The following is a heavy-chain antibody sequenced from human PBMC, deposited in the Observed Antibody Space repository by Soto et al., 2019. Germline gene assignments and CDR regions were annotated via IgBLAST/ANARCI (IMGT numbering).Heavy chain of an antibody. CDR2: IKTDGSVT. V-gene: IGHV3-74*01. Sequence: GGSLRLSCAASGFTFSTYWMHWARQAPGKGLVWVSRIKTDGSVTTYADSVKGRFTISRDNAKNTLYLQMNTLRAEDTAVYYCARDLGGSHDYWGRGXLFTVSS. CDR1: GFTFSTYW. CDR3: ARDLGGSHDY. J-gene: IGHJ4*02. D-gene: IGHD3-16*01.